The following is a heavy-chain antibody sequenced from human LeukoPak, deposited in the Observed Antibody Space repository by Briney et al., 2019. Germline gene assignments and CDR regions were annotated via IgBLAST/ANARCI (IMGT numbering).Heavy chain of an antibody. CDR3: ARDVVVPAAYFDY. V-gene: IGHV3-21*01. Sequence: GGSLRLSCIASGFTFNNYAINWVRQAPGKGLEWVSSISSSSSYIYYADSVKGRFTISRDNAKNSLYLQMNSLRAEDTAVYYCARDVVVPAAYFDYWGQGTLVTVSS. CDR2: ISSSSSYI. D-gene: IGHD2-2*01. J-gene: IGHJ4*02. CDR1: GFTFNNYA.